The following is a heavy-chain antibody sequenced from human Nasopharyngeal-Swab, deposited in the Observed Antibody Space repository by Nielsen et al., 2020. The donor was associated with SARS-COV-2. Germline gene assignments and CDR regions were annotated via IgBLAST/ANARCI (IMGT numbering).Heavy chain of an antibody. J-gene: IGHJ6*02. CDR2: IKSKTDGGTT. CDR3: TTESVWGSYRYLGYYYYGMDV. Sequence: GESLKISCAASGFTFSNAWMSWVRQAPGKGLEWVGRIKSKTDGGTTDYAAPVKGRFTISRDDSKNTLYLQMNSLKTEDTAVYYCTTESVWGSYRYLGYYYYGMDVWGQGTTVTVSS. V-gene: IGHV3-15*01. D-gene: IGHD3-16*02. CDR1: GFTFSNAW.